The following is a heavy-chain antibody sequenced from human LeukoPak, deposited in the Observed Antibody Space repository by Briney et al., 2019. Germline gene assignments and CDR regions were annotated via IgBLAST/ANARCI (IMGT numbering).Heavy chain of an antibody. CDR1: GGTFSSYA. D-gene: IGHD4-23*01. CDR3: ASSPRMGYGGIYFDY. Sequence: WASVKVSCKASGGTFSSYAISWVRQAPGQGLEWMGGIIPIFGTANYAQKFQGRVTITADESTSTAYMELSSLRSEDTAVYYCASSPRMGYGGIYFDYWGQGTLVTVSS. V-gene: IGHV1-69*13. J-gene: IGHJ4*02. CDR2: IIPIFGTA.